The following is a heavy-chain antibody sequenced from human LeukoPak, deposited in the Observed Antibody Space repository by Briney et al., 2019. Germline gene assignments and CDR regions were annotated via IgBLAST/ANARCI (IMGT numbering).Heavy chain of an antibody. CDR3: AKGAGFSSGSYFDF. CDR1: GGTFSSYA. J-gene: IGHJ4*02. V-gene: IGHV1-69*13. CDR2: IIPIFGTA. Sequence: SVKVSCKASGGTFSSYAISWVRQAPGQGLEWMGGIIPIFGTANYAQKFQGRVTITADESTSTVYMELSSLRSEDTAVYYCAKGAGFSSGSYFDFWGQGTLVTVSS. D-gene: IGHD5-18*01.